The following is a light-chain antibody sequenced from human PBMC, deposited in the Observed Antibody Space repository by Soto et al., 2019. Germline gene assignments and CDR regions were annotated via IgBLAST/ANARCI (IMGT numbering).Light chain of an antibody. Sequence: QSALTQPASVSGSPGQSITISCTGTSSDVGDYNYVSWYQQHPGKAPKLMIYDVSHRPSGVSSRFSGSKSGNTASLTISGLQAEDEADYYCASYTDSTIVMCGGGTKLTVL. CDR3: ASYTDSTIVM. J-gene: IGLJ3*02. V-gene: IGLV2-14*01. CDR2: DVS. CDR1: SSDVGDYNY.